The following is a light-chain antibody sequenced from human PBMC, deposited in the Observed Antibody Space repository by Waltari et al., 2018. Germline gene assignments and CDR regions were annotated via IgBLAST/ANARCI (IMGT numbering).Light chain of an antibody. V-gene: IGLV2-14*03. CDR2: DVS. J-gene: IGLJ2*01. CDR1: SSDIGGYNY. Sequence: QSALTQPASASGSPGQSITISCTGTSSDIGGYNYVSWYQQVPGKAPKLMIYDVSIRPSGVSSRFSGSKSGNTASLTISGLQAEDEADYFCSSYMDSSTLELFGGGTSLTVL. CDR3: SSYMDSSTLEL.